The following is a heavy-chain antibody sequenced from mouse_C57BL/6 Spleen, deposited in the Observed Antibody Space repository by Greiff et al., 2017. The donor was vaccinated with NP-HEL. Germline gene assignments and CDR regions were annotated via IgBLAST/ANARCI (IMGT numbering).Heavy chain of an antibody. CDR1: GYTFTDHT. D-gene: IGHD1-1*01. J-gene: IGHJ2*01. V-gene: IGHV1-78*01. Sequence: VQLQQSDAELVKPGASVKISCKVSGYTFTDHTIHWMKQRPEQGLEWIGYIYPRDGSTKYNEKFKGKATLTADKSSSTAYMQLNSLTSEDSAVYGGAREGDDYGSSLYCDDWGQGSTLTVSS. CDR3: AREGDDYGSSLYCDD. CDR2: IYPRDGST.